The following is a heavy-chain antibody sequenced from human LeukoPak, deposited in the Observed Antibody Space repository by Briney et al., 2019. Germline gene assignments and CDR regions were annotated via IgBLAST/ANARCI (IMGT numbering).Heavy chain of an antibody. CDR3: ARGPNSNWSGLDF. CDR2: IYYDGSIK. J-gene: IGHJ4*02. V-gene: IGHV3-33*03. D-gene: IGHD6-6*01. CDR1: GFTFRNYG. Sequence: GGSLRLSCAASGFTFRNYGMHWVRQAPGKGLEWVTIIYYDGSIKHYADSVKGRFTVSRDNAKNTLYLQVNNLRAEDTAVYYCARGPNSNWSGLDFWGQGTLLTVSS.